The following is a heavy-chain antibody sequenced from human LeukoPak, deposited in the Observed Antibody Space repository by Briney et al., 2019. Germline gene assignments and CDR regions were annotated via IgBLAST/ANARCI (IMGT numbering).Heavy chain of an antibody. V-gene: IGHV1-2*02. CDR1: GGTFSSYA. CDR3: AIGFWSGYYFDY. CDR2: INPNSGGT. J-gene: IGHJ4*02. D-gene: IGHD3-3*01. Sequence: ASVKVSCRASGGTFSSYAIRWVRQAPGQGLEWMGWINPNSGGTNYAQKFQGRVTMTRDTSISTAYMELSRLRSDDTAVYYCAIGFWSGYYFDYWGQGTLVTVSS.